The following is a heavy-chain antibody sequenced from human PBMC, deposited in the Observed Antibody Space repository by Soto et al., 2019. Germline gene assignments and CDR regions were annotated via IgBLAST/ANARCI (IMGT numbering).Heavy chain of an antibody. CDR1: GFTFSFYA. CDR3: ARDDPGYSFGS. Sequence: GGSLRLSCAASGFTFSFYAMSWVRQAPGKGLEWVAKIKQDGSEKYYVDSVKGRFTISRDNAKNSLYLQMNSLRAEDTAVYYCARDDPGYSFGSWGQGTLVTVSS. CDR2: IKQDGSEK. J-gene: IGHJ5*02. D-gene: IGHD5-18*01. V-gene: IGHV3-7*05.